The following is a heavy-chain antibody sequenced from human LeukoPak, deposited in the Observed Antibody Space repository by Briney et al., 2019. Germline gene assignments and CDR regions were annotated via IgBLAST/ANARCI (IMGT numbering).Heavy chain of an antibody. CDR2: INHSGST. CDR3: ARVSTYYYGSGTLGY. J-gene: IGHJ4*02. CDR1: GGSFSGYY. V-gene: IGHV4-34*01. D-gene: IGHD3-10*01. Sequence: SETLALTCAVYGGSFSGYYWSWIRQPPGKGLEWIGEINHSGSTNYNPSLKSRVTISVDTSKNQFSLKLSSVTAADTAVYYCARVSTYYYGSGTLGYWGQGTPVTVSS.